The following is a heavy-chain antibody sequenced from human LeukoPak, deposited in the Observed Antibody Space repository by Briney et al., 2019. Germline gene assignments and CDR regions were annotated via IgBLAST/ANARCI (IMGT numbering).Heavy chain of an antibody. V-gene: IGHV3-23*01. CDR1: GFTFSNYA. Sequence: GGSLGLSCAASGFTFSNYAITWVRQAPGKGLEWVSGISGAGGSTYYTDSVKGRFTISRDNSKNTLYLQMNSLRAEDTAVYCCAKCPRNYYYGMDVWGQGTTVTVSS. J-gene: IGHJ6*02. CDR3: AKCPRNYYYGMDV. CDR2: ISGAGGST.